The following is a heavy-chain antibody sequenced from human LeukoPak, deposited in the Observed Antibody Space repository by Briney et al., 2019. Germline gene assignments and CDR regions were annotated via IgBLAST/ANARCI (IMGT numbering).Heavy chain of an antibody. V-gene: IGHV4-34*01. D-gene: IGHD1-14*01. CDR1: GGSFSGYY. Sequence: NPSETLSLTCAVYGGSFSGYYWSWIRQPPGKGLEWIGEINHSGSTNYNPSLKSRVTISVDTSKNQFSLKLSSVTAADTAVYYCASSNREDNYQYWGQGTLVTVSS. CDR2: INHSGST. CDR3: ASSNREDNYQY. J-gene: IGHJ1*01.